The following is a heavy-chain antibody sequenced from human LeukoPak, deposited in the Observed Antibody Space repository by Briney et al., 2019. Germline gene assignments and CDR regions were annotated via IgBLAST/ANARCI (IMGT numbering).Heavy chain of an antibody. CDR1: GFTFSSYG. CDR2: IWYDGSNK. CDR3: ARAGHYYGSGGHIPGHWFDP. J-gene: IGHJ5*02. Sequence: GGSLRLSCAASGFTFSSYGMHWVRQAPGKGLEWVAVIWYDGSNKYYADSVKGRFTISRDNSKNTLYLQMNSLRAEDTAVYYCARAGHYYGSGGHIPGHWFDPWGQGTLVTVSS. D-gene: IGHD3-10*01. V-gene: IGHV3-33*01.